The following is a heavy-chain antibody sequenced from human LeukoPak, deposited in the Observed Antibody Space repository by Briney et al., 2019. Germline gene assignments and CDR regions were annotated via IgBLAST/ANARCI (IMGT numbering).Heavy chain of an antibody. V-gene: IGHV1-46*01. D-gene: IGHD6-6*01. Sequence: ASVKVSCKASGYTFTSYYMHWVRQAPGQGLEWMGIINPSGGSTSYAQKFQGRVTMTRDTSTSTVYMELSSLRSEDTAVYYCARGIAARLYYYYYMDVWGKGTTVTVSS. J-gene: IGHJ6*03. CDR2: INPSGGST. CDR1: GYTFTSYY. CDR3: ARGIAARLYYYYYMDV.